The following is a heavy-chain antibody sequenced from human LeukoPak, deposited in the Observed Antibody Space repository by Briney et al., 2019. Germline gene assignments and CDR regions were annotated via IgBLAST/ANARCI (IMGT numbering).Heavy chain of an antibody. CDR3: ARVGDNDAFDI. CDR2: IQYDGSNQ. CDR1: GFSFRSYG. Sequence: PGGSLRLSCAASGFSFRSYGMHWVRQAPGKGLEWVAYIQYDGSNQQYADSVKGRFSISRDNSKNMLNLQMNSLRAEDTAVYYCARVGDNDAFDIWGQGTMVTVSS. J-gene: IGHJ3*02. D-gene: IGHD4-17*01. V-gene: IGHV3-30*02.